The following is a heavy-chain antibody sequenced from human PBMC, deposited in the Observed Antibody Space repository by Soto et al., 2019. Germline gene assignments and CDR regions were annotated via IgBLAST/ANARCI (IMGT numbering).Heavy chain of an antibody. CDR2: ISYDGSNK. V-gene: IGHV3-30-3*01. CDR1: GFTFSSYA. D-gene: IGHD3-10*01. J-gene: IGHJ4*02. CDR3: ARTYYYGSGSYWGGIFDY. Sequence: LSLTCAASGFTFSSYAMHWVRPAPGKGLEWVAVISYDGSNKYYADSVKGRFTISRDNSKNTLYLQVNSLRAGDTAVYYCARTYYYGSGSYWGGIFDYWGQGTLVTVSS.